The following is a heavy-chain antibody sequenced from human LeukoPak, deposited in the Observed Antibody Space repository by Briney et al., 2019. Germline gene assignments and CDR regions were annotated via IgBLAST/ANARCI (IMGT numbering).Heavy chain of an antibody. CDR1: GGTFSSYA. CDR2: IIPIFGTA. D-gene: IGHD5-24*01. J-gene: IGHJ4*02. CDR3: ASPHRDGYSASSDFDY. V-gene: IGHV1-69*13. Sequence: SVKVSCKASGGTFSSYAISWVRQAPGQGLEWMGGIIPIFGTANYAQKFQGRVTITADESTSTAYMELSSPRSEDTAVYYCASPHRDGYSASSDFDYWGQGTLVTVSS.